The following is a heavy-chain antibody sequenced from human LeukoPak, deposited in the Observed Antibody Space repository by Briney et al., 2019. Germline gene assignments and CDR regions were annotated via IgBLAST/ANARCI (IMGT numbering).Heavy chain of an antibody. V-gene: IGHV3-7*01. J-gene: IGHJ6*02. CDR2: IKEDGSEK. D-gene: IGHD3-3*01. Sequence: PGGSLRLSCAASGFTFSTYWMSWVRQAPGKGLEWVGTIKEDGSEKYYVDSVKGRFTISRDNAWNSLYLQMHSLRVEDTAVYYCARPDDFWSASRPLDVWGQGTTVTVSS. CDR3: ARPDDFWSASRPLDV. CDR1: GFTFSTYW.